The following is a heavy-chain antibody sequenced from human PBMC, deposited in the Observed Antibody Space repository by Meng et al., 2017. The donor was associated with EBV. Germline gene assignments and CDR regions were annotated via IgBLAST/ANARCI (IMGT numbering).Heavy chain of an antibody. Sequence: QVQLVQSGAEVAKXXSSVRVSCKTSGGTFRSDAVSWVRQAPGQGLKWLGGLIPKADAPYYAQKFQDRVTITADESTSTHYMDLSGLRSEDTAVYYCASESGRGFTPDYWGQGTLVTVSS. CDR2: LIPKADAP. CDR3: ASESGRGFTPDY. V-gene: IGHV1-69*01. D-gene: IGHD3-10*01. J-gene: IGHJ4*02. CDR1: GGTFRSDA.